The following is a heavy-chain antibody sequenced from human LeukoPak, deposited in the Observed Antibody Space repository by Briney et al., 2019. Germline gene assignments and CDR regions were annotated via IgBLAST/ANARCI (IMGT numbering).Heavy chain of an antibody. CDR3: ARALPQRYRSGGSCYPDY. D-gene: IGHD2-15*01. Sequence: ASVKVSCKASGYTFTGYYMHWVRQAPGQGLEWMGWINPNSGGTNYAQKFQGRVTMTRDTSISTAYMELSRLRSDDTAVYYCARALPQRYRSGGSCYPDYWGQGTLVTVPS. CDR2: INPNSGGT. J-gene: IGHJ4*02. V-gene: IGHV1-2*02. CDR1: GYTFTGYY.